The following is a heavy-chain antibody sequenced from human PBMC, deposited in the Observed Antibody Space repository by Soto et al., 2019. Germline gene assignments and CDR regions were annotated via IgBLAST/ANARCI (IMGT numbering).Heavy chain of an antibody. Sequence: PSETLSLTCTVSGDSMSGFYWSWIRQTPGKGLEWIGYINYVGRTSYYSPSLQSQVTISLDSSKNQFSLILSSVTAADTAVYFCASSRRNYFDYWGQGTQVTVSS. CDR2: INYVGRTS. V-gene: IGHV4-59*01. CDR3: ASSRRNYFDY. CDR1: GDSMSGFY. J-gene: IGHJ4*02.